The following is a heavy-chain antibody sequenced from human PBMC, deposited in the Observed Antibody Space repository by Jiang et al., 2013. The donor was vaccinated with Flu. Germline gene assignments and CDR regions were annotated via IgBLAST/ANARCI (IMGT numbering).Heavy chain of an antibody. CDR2: ELETKLYRGTT. D-gene: IGHD2-8*01. Sequence: LEWVGFELETKLYRGTTDYAASVKGRFTISRDDSKSIAYLQMSGLKTEDTAVYYCTRDLVRDVILIPTTYFDYWGQGALVTVSS. J-gene: IGHJ4*02. V-gene: IGHV3-49*02. CDR3: TRDLVRDVILIPTTYFDY.